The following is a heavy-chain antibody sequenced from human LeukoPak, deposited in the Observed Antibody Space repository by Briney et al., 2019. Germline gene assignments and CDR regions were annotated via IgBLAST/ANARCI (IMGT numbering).Heavy chain of an antibody. V-gene: IGHV4-59*01. Sequence: PSETLSLTCTVSGPSISSDYWSWLRQPPGKGLEFIGYMYYSGGTSYNPSLESRVTISVDTSNNQFSLKLSSVTAADTALYYCARVSVVYYYMDVWGKGTTVTVSS. J-gene: IGHJ6*03. CDR2: MYYSGGT. D-gene: IGHD4-23*01. CDR1: GPSISSDY. CDR3: ARVSVVYYYMDV.